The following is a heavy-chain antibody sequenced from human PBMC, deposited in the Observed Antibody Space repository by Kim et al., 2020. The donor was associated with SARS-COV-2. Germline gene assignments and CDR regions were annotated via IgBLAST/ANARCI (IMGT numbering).Heavy chain of an antibody. V-gene: IGHV3-7*01. D-gene: IGHD2-21*01. CDR1: GFTFSSYW. J-gene: IGHJ4*02. CDR2: IKQDGSEK. CDR3: ARDKVWWLQYPPDY. Sequence: GGSLRLSCAASGFTFSSYWMSWVRQAPGKGLEWVANIKQDGSEKYYVDSVKGRFTISRDNAKNSLYLQMNSLRAEDTAVYYCARDKVWWLQYPPDYWGQGTLVTVSS.